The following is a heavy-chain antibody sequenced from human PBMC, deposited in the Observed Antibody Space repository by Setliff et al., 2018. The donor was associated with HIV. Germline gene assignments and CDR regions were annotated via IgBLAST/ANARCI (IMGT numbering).Heavy chain of an antibody. Sequence: ETLSLTCSVSGGSITSYFWHWIRQPPGKGLEWIGEINHSGRTNYNPSLKSRVTISVDTSKNQFSLTLSSLTAADTAVYYCARGPPAEDYYYYMDVWGEETTVTVSS. CDR2: INHSGRT. J-gene: IGHJ6*03. CDR1: GGSITSYF. V-gene: IGHV4-34*01. CDR3: ARGPPAEDYYYYMDV.